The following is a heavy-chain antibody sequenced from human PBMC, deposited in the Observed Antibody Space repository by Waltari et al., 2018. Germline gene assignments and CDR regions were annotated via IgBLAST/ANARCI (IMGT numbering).Heavy chain of an antibody. CDR2: ISGRGDSA. CDR3: AKGCSPSCGGDCHFDY. Sequence: EVQLVESGGGLVQRGGSLRLSCAASGFTVRSYAMSGVRQAPGPGLEGMSSISGRGDSAYYADSVKGRFPISRNNSENSLFLQVNSLRAEDTAVYYCAKGCSPSCGGDCHFDYWGQGTLVTVSS. D-gene: IGHD2-21*01. CDR1: GFTVRSYA. J-gene: IGHJ4*02. V-gene: IGHV3-23*04.